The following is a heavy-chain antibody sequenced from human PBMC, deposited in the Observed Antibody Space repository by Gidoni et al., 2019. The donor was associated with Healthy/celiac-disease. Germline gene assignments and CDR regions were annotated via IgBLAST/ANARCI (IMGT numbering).Heavy chain of an antibody. J-gene: IGHJ4*02. CDR1: GFTFSSYS. V-gene: IGHV3-21*01. CDR2: ISSSSSYI. Sequence: EVQLVESGGGLVTPGGSLGLSCSASGFTFSSYSMNWVRQAPGKGLEWVSSISSSSSYIYYADSVKGRFTISRDNAKNSLYLQMNSLRAEDTAVYYCARWQESIAVAGHARIDYWGQGTLVTVSS. CDR3: ARWQESIAVAGHARIDY. D-gene: IGHD6-19*01.